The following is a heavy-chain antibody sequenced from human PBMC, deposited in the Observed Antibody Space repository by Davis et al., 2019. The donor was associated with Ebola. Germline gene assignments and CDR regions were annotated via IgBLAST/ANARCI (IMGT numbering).Heavy chain of an antibody. CDR1: GYTFTSYG. V-gene: IGHV1-18*04. Sequence: ASVKVSCKASGYTFTSYGITWVRQAPGQGLEWMGWINPHNGNTNYAQSVQGRVTMTTDTSTSTAYMELRSLRSDDTAVYYCARRVVMRTSNWFDPWGQGTLVTVSS. J-gene: IGHJ5*02. CDR3: ARRVVMRTSNWFDP. CDR2: INPHNGNT.